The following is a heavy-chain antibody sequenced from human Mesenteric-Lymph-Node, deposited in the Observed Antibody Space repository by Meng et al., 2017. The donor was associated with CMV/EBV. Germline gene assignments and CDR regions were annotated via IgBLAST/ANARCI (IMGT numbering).Heavy chain of an antibody. D-gene: IGHD2-21*02. V-gene: IGHV1-46*01. CDR1: GYSFTSYH. J-gene: IGHJ5*01. CDR3: ARDLIGDSSWFDY. CDR2: INPSGGSA. Sequence: ASAKVSCKASGYSFTSYHMHWMRQAPGQGLEWMGIINPSGGSASYAQKFQGRVTMTRDTSTSTVYMDLSSMTSEDTDVYYCARDLIGDSSWFDYWGQGTLVTVSS.